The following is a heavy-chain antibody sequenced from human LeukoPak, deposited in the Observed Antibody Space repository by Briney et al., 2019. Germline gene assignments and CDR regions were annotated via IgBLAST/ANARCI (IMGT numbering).Heavy chain of an antibody. D-gene: IGHD3-22*01. Sequence: EASVTVSCKASGGTFSSYAISWVRQAPGQGLEWMGRIIPILGIANYAQKFQGRGTITADKSTSTAYMELSSLRSEDTAVYYCARVPPYYYDSSGTFLGPFDYWGQGTLVTVSS. V-gene: IGHV1-69*04. J-gene: IGHJ4*02. CDR1: GGTFSSYA. CDR3: ARVPPYYYDSSGTFLGPFDY. CDR2: IIPILGIA.